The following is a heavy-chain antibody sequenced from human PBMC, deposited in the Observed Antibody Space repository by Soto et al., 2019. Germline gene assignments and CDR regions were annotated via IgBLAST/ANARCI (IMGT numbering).Heavy chain of an antibody. CDR3: ARLGSGSGSRYYYYYYMDV. CDR1: GGSISSSSYY. J-gene: IGHJ6*03. V-gene: IGHV4-39*01. Sequence: QLQLQESGPGLVKPSETLSLTCTVSGGSISSSSYYWGWIRQPPGKGLEWLGSIYYSGSTYYNPSLTSRVTISVDTSKNQFSLKLSSVTAADTAVYYCARLGSGSGSRYYYYYYMDVWGKGTTVTVSS. CDR2: IYYSGST. D-gene: IGHD3-10*01.